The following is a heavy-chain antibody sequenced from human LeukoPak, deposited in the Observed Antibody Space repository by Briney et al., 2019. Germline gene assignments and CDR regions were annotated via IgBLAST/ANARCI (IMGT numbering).Heavy chain of an antibody. CDR3: ASPLTWSGYFPFDY. D-gene: IGHD3-3*01. CDR2: ISSSSVYI. Sequence: GGSLRLSCAASGFTLSSYSMNWVRQAPGKGLEWVSSISSSSVYIYSADSVKGRFTISRDNAKNSLYLQMNSLRAEDTAVYYCASPLTWSGYFPFDYWGQGTLVTVSS. J-gene: IGHJ4*02. CDR1: GFTLSSYS. V-gene: IGHV3-21*01.